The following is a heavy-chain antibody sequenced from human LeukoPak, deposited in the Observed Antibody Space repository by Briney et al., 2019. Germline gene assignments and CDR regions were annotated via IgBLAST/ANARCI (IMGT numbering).Heavy chain of an antibody. J-gene: IGHJ6*04. CDR1: GGSFSGYY. D-gene: IGHD3-9*01. V-gene: IGHV4-34*01. Sequence: SETLSLTCAVYGGSFSGYYWSWIRQPPGKGLEWIGEINHSGSTNYNPSLKSRVTISVDTSKNQFSLKLSSVTAADTAVYYCVRGRGDILTGYYSSPPRYYYYYGMDVWGKGTTVTVSS. CDR3: VRGRGDILTGYYSSPPRYYYYYGMDV. CDR2: INHSGST.